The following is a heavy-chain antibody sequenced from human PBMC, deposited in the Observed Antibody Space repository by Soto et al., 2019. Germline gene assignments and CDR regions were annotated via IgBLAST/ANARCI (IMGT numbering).Heavy chain of an antibody. V-gene: IGHV3-7*05. CDR1: GFTFRTYW. CDR2: INLDGSEK. J-gene: IGHJ6*02. CDR3: ARDGSTSWYSYDNHGMDV. Sequence: EVQLVESGGGLVQPGGSLRLSCAASGFTFRTYWLSWVRQVPGKGLEWVANINLDGSEKNYVASVKGRFTISRDNARNSLYLQMSSLRAEDTALYYCARDGSTSWYSYDNHGMDVWGQGTTVTVSS. D-gene: IGHD5-18*01.